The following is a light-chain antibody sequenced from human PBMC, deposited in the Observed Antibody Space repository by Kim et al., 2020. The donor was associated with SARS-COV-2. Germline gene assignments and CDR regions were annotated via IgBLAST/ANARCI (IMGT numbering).Light chain of an antibody. Sequence: MSPGQTASITCSGDKLGDRYVCWYQQKPGQSPVLVIYQDNKRPSGIPERFSGSNSGNTATLTISGTQAMDEADYYCQAWDSSTVVFGGGTQLTVL. CDR3: QAWDSSTVV. CDR2: QDN. CDR1: KLGDRY. V-gene: IGLV3-1*01. J-gene: IGLJ2*01.